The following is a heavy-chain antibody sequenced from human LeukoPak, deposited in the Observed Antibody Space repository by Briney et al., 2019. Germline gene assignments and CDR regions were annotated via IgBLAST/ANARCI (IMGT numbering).Heavy chain of an antibody. CDR2: IYYSGST. Sequence: SETLSLTCTVSGGSISSSSYYWGWIRQHPGKGLEWIGYIYYSGSTYYNPSLKSRVTISVDTSKNQFSLKLSSVTAADTAVYYCARAQGYYGSGSYPDYWGQGTLVTVSS. V-gene: IGHV4-31*03. D-gene: IGHD3-10*01. CDR1: GGSISSSSYY. J-gene: IGHJ4*02. CDR3: ARAQGYYGSGSYPDY.